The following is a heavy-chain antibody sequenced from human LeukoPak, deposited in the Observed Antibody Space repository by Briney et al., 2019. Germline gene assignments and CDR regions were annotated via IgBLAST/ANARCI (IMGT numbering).Heavy chain of an antibody. V-gene: IGHV1-69*13. D-gene: IGHD3-10*01. CDR3: ARDRQGMVRGVIGY. CDR1: GYTFTSYA. J-gene: IGHJ4*02. CDR2: IIPIFGTA. Sequence: SVKVSCKASGYTFTSYAISWVRQAPGQGLEWMGGIIPIFGTANYAQKFQGRVTITADESTSTAYMELSSLRSEDTAVYYCARDRQGMVRGVIGYWGQGTLVTVSS.